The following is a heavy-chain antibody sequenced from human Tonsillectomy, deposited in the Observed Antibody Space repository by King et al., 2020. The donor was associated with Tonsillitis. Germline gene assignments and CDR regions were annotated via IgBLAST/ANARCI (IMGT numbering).Heavy chain of an antibody. CDR2: ISSNGGST. V-gene: IGHV3-64D*06. CDR1: GFTFSSYA. J-gene: IGHJ3*02. Sequence: VQLVESGGGLVQPGGSLRLSCSASGFTFSSYAMHWVRQAPGKGLEYVSAISSNGGSTYYADSVTGRFTISRDNSKNTLYLQMSSLRAEDTAVYYCVRVVITFMGAFDIWGQGTMVTVSS. CDR3: VRVVITFMGAFDI. D-gene: IGHD3-22*01.